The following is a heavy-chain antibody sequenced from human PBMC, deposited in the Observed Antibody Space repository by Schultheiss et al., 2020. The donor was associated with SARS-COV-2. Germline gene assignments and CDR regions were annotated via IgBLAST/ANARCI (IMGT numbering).Heavy chain of an antibody. D-gene: IGHD5-18*01. CDR3: ARARYSYDYFDY. CDR2: IYTSGST. V-gene: IGHV4-59*10. Sequence: SETLSLTCAVYGGSFSGYYWSWIRQPAGKGLEWIGRIYTSGSTNYNPSLKSRVTMSVDTSKNQFSLKLSSVTAADTAVYYCARARYSYDYFDYWGQGTLVTVSS. J-gene: IGHJ4*02. CDR1: GGSFSGYY.